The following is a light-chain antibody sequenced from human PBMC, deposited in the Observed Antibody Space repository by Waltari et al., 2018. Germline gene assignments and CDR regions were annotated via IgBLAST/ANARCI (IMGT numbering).Light chain of an antibody. Sequence: EIVLTQSPATLSLSPGERATLSCRASQSVSTYLAWYQHKPGQAPSLLIYDASNRATGIPARFRGSGSGTDFTLTISSLEPEDFAVYYCQQRSNWPRGTFGGGTRVEIK. J-gene: IGKJ4*01. CDR1: QSVSTY. CDR3: QQRSNWPRGT. V-gene: IGKV3-11*01. CDR2: DAS.